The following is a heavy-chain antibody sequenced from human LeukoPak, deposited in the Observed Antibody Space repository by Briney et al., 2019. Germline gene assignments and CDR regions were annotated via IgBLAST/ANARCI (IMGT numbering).Heavy chain of an antibody. CDR3: ARAPVVPAAYAFDY. Sequence: SETLSLTCAVYGGSFSGYYWSWIRQSPGKGLEWIGYIYYSGSTNYNPSLKSRVTISVDTSKNQFSLKLSSVTAADTAVYYCARAPVVPAAYAFDYWGQGTLVTVSS. CDR2: IYYSGST. V-gene: IGHV4-59*01. J-gene: IGHJ4*02. D-gene: IGHD2-2*01. CDR1: GGSFSGYY.